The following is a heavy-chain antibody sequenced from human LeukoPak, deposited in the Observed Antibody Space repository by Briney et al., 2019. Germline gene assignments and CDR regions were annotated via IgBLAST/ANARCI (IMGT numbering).Heavy chain of an antibody. Sequence: SETLSLTCTVSGGSISSYYWSWIRQPPGKGLEWIGYIYYSGSTNYNPSLKSRVTISVDTSKNQFSLKLSPVTAADTAVYYCARGLDVTIFGVVIPYYFDYWGQGTLVTVSS. J-gene: IGHJ4*02. D-gene: IGHD3-3*01. CDR1: GGSISSYY. CDR3: ARGLDVTIFGVVIPYYFDY. CDR2: IYYSGST. V-gene: IGHV4-59*01.